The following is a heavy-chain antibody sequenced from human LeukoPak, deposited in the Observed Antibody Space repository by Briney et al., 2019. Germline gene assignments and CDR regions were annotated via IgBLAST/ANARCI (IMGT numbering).Heavy chain of an antibody. J-gene: IGHJ4*02. V-gene: IGHV3-48*01. Sequence: GGSLRLSCATSGFNFMVHGSNWVRQAPGKELEWISYISNTGSTIYYADSVQGRFTISRDDGKTSVYLQMNSLRVEDTAVYYRARDSALRIWGQGTLVTVSS. D-gene: IGHD6-13*01. CDR1: GFNFMVHG. CDR3: ARDSALRI. CDR2: ISNTGSTI.